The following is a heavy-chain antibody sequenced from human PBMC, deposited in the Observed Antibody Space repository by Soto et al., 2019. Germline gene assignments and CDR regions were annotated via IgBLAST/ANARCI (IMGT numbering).Heavy chain of an antibody. D-gene: IGHD5-12*01. CDR1: GYSISSGYY. V-gene: IGHV4-38-2*01. CDR3: ARVPGYSGYYNWFDP. Sequence: SETLSLTCAVSGYSISSGYYWGWIRQPPGKGLEWIGSIYHSGSTYYNPSLKSRVTISVDTSKNQFPLKLSSVTAADTAVYYCARVPGYSGYYNWFDPWGQGTLVTVSS. J-gene: IGHJ5*02. CDR2: IYHSGST.